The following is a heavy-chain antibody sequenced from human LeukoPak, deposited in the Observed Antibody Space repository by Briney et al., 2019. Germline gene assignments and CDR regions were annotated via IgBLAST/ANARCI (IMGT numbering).Heavy chain of an antibody. Sequence: SETLSLTCAVSGGSFSGYYWSWIRQPPGKGLEWIGEINHSGSTNYNPSLKSRVTISVDTSKNQFSLKLSSVTAADTAVYYCARGRIAAARPYWFDPWGQGTLVTVSS. CDR1: GGSFSGYY. J-gene: IGHJ5*02. CDR3: ARGRIAAARPYWFDP. D-gene: IGHD6-13*01. CDR2: INHSGST. V-gene: IGHV4-34*01.